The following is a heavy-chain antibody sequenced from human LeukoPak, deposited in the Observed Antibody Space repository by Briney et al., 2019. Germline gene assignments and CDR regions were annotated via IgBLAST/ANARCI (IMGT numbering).Heavy chain of an antibody. V-gene: IGHV1-8*01. CDR2: MNPNSGNT. J-gene: IGHJ5*02. CDR3: ARQYCSSTSCYLRWFDP. CDR1: GYTFTSYD. Sequence: ASVKVSCKASGYTFTSYDINWVRQATGQGLEWMGWMNPNSGNTGYAQKFQGRVTMTRNTSISTAYMELSSLRSEDTAVYYCARQYCSSTSCYLRWFDPWGQGTLVTVSS. D-gene: IGHD2-2*01.